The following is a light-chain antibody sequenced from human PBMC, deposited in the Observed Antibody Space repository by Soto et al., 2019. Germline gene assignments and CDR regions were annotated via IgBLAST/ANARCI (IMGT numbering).Light chain of an antibody. CDR1: QSVTSNY. CDR3: QQSGDSPPWT. CDR2: SAS. J-gene: IGKJ1*01. Sequence: EIVLTQSPGTLSLSPGERATLSCRASQSVTSNYLAWYQQKPGQTPRLLIYSASSRATGIPDRFSGSGSGTDSTLTISSLEPEDFAVYYCQQSGDSPPWTFGQGTKVEIK. V-gene: IGKV3-20*01.